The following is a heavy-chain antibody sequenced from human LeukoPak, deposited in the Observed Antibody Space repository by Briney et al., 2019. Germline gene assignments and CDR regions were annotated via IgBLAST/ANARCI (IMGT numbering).Heavy chain of an antibody. J-gene: IGHJ6*02. CDR1: GGTFSSYA. CDR2: IIPIFGTA. V-gene: IGHV1-69*05. Sequence: SVKVSCKASGGTFSSYAISWVRQAPGQGLEWMGGIIPIFGTANYAQKFQGRVTITTDESTSTAYMELSSLRAEDTAVYYCARSEQQLVYYYYYYGMDVWGQGTLVTVSS. D-gene: IGHD6-13*01. CDR3: ARSEQQLVYYYYYYGMDV.